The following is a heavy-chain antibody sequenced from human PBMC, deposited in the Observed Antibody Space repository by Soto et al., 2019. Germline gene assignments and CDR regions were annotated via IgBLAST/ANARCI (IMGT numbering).Heavy chain of an antibody. J-gene: IGHJ4*02. CDR1: GYTLKTYG. Sequence: QVHLVQSGAEVKKPGASVKVSCKASGYTLKTYGVHWVRQAPGRGLEWVGWISAHSGKTDYAQSFQDRVTITTDTSTSTAYMDLRILRSDDTAVYYCTRGQIYSDYWGQGTLVTVSS. CDR2: ISAHSGKT. CDR3: TRGQIYSDY. V-gene: IGHV1-18*01.